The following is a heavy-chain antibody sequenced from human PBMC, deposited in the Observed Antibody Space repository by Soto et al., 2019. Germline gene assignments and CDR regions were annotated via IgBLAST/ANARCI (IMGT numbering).Heavy chain of an antibody. J-gene: IGHJ4*02. CDR1: GYTFSSYA. CDR2: INAGNGNT. CDR3: ARGPITMIGYYFDY. V-gene: IGHV1-3*01. Sequence: VSCKASGYTFSSYAMYWVRQAPGQRLEWMGWINAGNGNTKYSQKFQGRVTITRDTSASTAYMELSSLRSEDTAVYYCARGPITMIGYYFDYWGQGTLVTVSS. D-gene: IGHD3-10*02.